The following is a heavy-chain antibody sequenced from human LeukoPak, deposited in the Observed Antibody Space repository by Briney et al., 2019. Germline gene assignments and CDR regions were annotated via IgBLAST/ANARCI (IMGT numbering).Heavy chain of an antibody. D-gene: IGHD3-22*01. CDR2: INAGDSDT. J-gene: IGHJ4*02. V-gene: IGHV5-51*01. CDR3: ARYDTTGYYFDY. CDR1: GYSFTTYW. Sequence: GESLKISCRGSGYSFTTYWIGWVRQMPGKGPEWMGVINAGDSDTRYSPSFQGQVTISVDQSINAAYLQWRSLKASDTAMYYCARYDTTGYYFDYWGQGTLVTVSS.